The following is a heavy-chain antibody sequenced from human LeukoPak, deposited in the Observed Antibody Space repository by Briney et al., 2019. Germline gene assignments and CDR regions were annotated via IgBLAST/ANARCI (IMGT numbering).Heavy chain of an antibody. CDR1: GFTVSSHY. CDR3: AKARSGSSSSCYNY. J-gene: IGHJ4*02. D-gene: IGHD2-2*02. CDR2: ISDSGGTT. Sequence: GGSLRLSCAASGFTVSSHYMTWVRQAPGKGLEWVSGISDSGGTTDYADSVKGRFAISRDNSNNTLYLQMNSLRAEDTAVYYCAKARSGSSSSCYNYWGQGTLVTVSS. V-gene: IGHV3-23*01.